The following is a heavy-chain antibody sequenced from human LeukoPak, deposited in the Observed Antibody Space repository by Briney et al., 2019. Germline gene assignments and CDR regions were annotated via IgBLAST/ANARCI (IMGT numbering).Heavy chain of an antibody. J-gene: IGHJ4*02. V-gene: IGHV3-66*01. CDR1: GFTVSSNF. CDR2: IYSGGST. D-gene: IGHD3-9*01. CDR3: ALGLVTDY. Sequence: GGSLRLSCAASGFTVSSNFMSWVRQAPGKGLEWVSVIYSGGSTYYADSVKGRFTISRGNSKNTPYLQKNSLRVEGTAVYYCALGLVTDYWGEGALVTVCS.